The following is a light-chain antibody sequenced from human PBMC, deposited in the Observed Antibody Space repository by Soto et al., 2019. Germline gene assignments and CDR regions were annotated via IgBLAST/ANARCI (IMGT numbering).Light chain of an antibody. CDR2: KAS. V-gene: IGKV1-5*03. Sequence: DVHMTQSPSTLSASVGDRVTITCRASHTISSYLAWYQQKPGKAPKLLIYKASSLQSGVPSRFSGSGSGTEFTLTIGSLQPDDFATYYCQHYNSYRWAFGQGTKVDIK. CDR1: HTISSY. J-gene: IGKJ1*01. CDR3: QHYNSYRWA.